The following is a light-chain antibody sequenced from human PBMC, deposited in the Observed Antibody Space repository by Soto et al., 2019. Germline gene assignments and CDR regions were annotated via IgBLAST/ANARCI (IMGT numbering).Light chain of an antibody. J-gene: IGKJ4*01. CDR2: GAS. CDR3: LEHITYPIT. Sequence: DFQMTQSPSSLSASVGDRVTSTCRASQGIGDDLGWYQQRPGEDRKRLIYGASILASGVPSRFSGSGSGTEFTLSISGLQPEDFATYFCLEHITYPITFGGGTKVEI. CDR1: QGIGDD. V-gene: IGKV1-17*01.